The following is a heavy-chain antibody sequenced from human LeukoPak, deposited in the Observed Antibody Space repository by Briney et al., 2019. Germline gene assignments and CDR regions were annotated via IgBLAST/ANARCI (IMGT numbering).Heavy chain of an antibody. CDR3: ARDTGGFDY. J-gene: IGHJ4*02. CDR1: GFTVSNNY. D-gene: IGHD3-16*01. V-gene: IGHV3-53*01. Sequence: GGSLRLSCAASGFTVSNNYMTWVRQAPGKGLEWVSIIYSDGRTYYADSVKGRFNISRDNSKNTLYLQMNSLRAEDTAVYFCARDTGGFDYWGQGTLVTVSS. CDR2: IYSDGRT.